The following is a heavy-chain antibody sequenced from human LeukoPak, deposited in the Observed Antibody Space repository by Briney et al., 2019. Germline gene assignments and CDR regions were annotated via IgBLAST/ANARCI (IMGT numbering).Heavy chain of an antibody. V-gene: IGHV3-7*01. CDR1: GYSFTSYW. J-gene: IGHJ4*02. D-gene: IGHD5-12*01. CDR3: ARDRGHSGYDLYDY. Sequence: GESLKISCKGSGYSFTSYWIGWVRQAPGKGLEWVANIKQDGSEIYYVDSVKGRFTISRDTAKDSLYLQMNSLRAEDTAVYYCARDRGHSGYDLYDYWGQGTLVTVSS. CDR2: IKQDGSEI.